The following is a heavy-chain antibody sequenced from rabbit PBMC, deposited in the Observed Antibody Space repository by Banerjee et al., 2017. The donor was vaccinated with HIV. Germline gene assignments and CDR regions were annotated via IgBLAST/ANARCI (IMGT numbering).Heavy chain of an antibody. CDR3: ARHAGNAGYGYTWYFNL. D-gene: IGHD6-1*01. Sequence: PPGKGPEWISCIDTGTVRRDYASWVNGRFTISSDNAQNTVDLKMTSLTAADTATYFCARHAGNAGYGYTWYFNLWGQGTLVTVS. J-gene: IGHJ4*01. V-gene: IGHV1S43*01. CDR2: IDTGTVRR.